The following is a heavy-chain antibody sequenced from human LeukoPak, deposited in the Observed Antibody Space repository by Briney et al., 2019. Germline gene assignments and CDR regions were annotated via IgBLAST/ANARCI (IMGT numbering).Heavy chain of an antibody. J-gene: IGHJ4*02. CDR2: TTNGGITT. D-gene: IGHD3-9*01. CDR3: ATTLTAAVAFKC. V-gene: IGHV3-48*01. CDR1: GLSFNTYD. Sequence: GGSLRLSCAVSGLSFNTYDMNWVRQAPGKGLEWVSYTTNGGITTHYAPSVRGRFTISRDNVNNFLFLQMNSLRADDTAVYFCATTLTAAVAFKCWGQGTRVTVSS.